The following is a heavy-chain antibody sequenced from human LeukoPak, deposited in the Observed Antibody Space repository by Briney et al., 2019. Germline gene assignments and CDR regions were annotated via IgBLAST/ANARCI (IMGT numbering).Heavy chain of an antibody. CDR1: GGSISSSSYY. J-gene: IGHJ4*02. D-gene: IGHD1-26*01. CDR3: ARHALGSFDY. V-gene: IGHV4-39*01. Sequence: SEILSLTCTVSGGSISSSSYYWGWIRQPPGKGLERIGSIYYSGSTYYNPSLKSRVTISVDTSKNQFSLKLSSVTAADTAVYYCARHALGSFDYWGQGTLVTVSS. CDR2: IYYSGST.